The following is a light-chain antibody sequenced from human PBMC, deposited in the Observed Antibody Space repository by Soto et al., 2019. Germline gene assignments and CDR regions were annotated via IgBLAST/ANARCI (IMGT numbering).Light chain of an antibody. J-gene: IGKJ4*01. CDR1: QNIVSRY. V-gene: IGKV1-39*01. CDR3: LQTRSSPLT. CDR2: GAS. Sequence: DIQMTQSPSSLSASVGDRVTITCRASQNIVSRYLSWYQQRPGKAPNLLISGASSLQSDVPSRFSGSGSGTDFTLTISSVQAEDFASYFCLQTRSSPLTFGGGTKVEMK.